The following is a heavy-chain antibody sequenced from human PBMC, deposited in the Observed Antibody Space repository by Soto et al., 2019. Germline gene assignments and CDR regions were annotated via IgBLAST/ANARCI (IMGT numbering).Heavy chain of an antibody. J-gene: IGHJ4*02. D-gene: IGHD3-10*01. CDR1: GFTFSSYA. V-gene: IGHV3-30-3*01. CDR2: ISYDGSNK. CDR3: ARDPSGLLWSGELLEYQYYFDY. Sequence: VQLVESGGGLVQPGGSLRLSCAASGFTFSSYAMHWVRQAPGKGLEWVAVISYDGSNKYYADSVKGRFTISRDNSKNTLYLQMNSLRAEDTAVYYCARDPSGLLWSGELLEYQYYFDYWGQGTLVTVSS.